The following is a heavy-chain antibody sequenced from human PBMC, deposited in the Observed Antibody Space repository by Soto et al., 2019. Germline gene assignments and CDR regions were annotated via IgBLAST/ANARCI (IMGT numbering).Heavy chain of an antibody. J-gene: IGHJ6*02. CDR3: ATYYDILTGPYGMDV. D-gene: IGHD3-9*01. CDR2: INPNSGGT. CDR1: GYTFTCYH. Sequence: GASVKVSCKASGYTFTCYHMHWVRQAPGQGLEWMGWINPNSGGTNYAQKFQGWVTMTRDTSISTAYMELSRLRSDDTAVYYCATYYDILTGPYGMDVWGQGTTVTVSS. V-gene: IGHV1-2*04.